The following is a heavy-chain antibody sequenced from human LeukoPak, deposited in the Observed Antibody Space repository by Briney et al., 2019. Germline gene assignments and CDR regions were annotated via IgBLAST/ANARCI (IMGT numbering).Heavy chain of an antibody. V-gene: IGHV3-23*01. CDR1: GSTFSSYA. D-gene: IGHD6-13*01. Sequence: PGGSLRLSCAASGSTFSSYAMSWVRQAPGKGLEWVSAISGSGGSTYYADSVKGRFTISRDNSKNTLYLQMNSLRAEDTAVYYCAKHLGEQQLVPYYFDYWGQGTLVTVSS. CDR3: AKHLGEQQLVPYYFDY. J-gene: IGHJ4*02. CDR2: ISGSGGST.